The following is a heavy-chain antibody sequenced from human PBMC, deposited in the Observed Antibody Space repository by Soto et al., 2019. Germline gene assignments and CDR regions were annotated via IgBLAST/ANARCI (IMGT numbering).Heavy chain of an antibody. CDR3: ARIERKLGYCSSTSCRYYYYGMDV. J-gene: IGHJ6*02. Sequence: PSEPLSLTCTVSGGSISSSSYYWGWIRQPPGKGLEWIGSIYYSGSTYYNPSLKSRVTISVDTSKNQFSLKLSSVTAADTAVYYCARIERKLGYCSSTSCRYYYYGMDVWGQGTTVTVS. CDR2: IYYSGST. V-gene: IGHV4-39*01. D-gene: IGHD2-2*01. CDR1: GGSISSSSYY.